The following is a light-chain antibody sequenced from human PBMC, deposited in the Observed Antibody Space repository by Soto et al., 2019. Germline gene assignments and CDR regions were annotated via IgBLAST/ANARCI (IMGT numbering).Light chain of an antibody. CDR1: QGISSW. CDR3: QQYNSYPT. Sequence: DIQMTQSPSPLFASVGERVTITCRAGQGISSWLAWYQQKPEKAPKSLSYAASSLQSGVPSRFSGSGSGTDFNLTISSLQPEDFATDYCQQYNSYPTFGQGTRLESK. J-gene: IGKJ5*01. CDR2: AAS. V-gene: IGKV1D-16*01.